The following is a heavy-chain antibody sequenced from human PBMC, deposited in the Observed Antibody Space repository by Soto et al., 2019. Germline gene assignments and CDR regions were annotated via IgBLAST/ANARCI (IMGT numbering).Heavy chain of an antibody. CDR3: ARLYYDILTGYAAWFDP. Sequence: LSLTCTVSGGSISSGDYYWSWIRQPPGKGLEWIGYIYYSGSTYYNPSLKSRVTISVDTSKNQFSLKLSSMTAADTAVYYCARLYYDILTGYAAWFDPWGQGTLVTV. V-gene: IGHV4-30-4*01. D-gene: IGHD3-9*01. CDR1: GGSISSGDYY. J-gene: IGHJ5*02. CDR2: IYYSGST.